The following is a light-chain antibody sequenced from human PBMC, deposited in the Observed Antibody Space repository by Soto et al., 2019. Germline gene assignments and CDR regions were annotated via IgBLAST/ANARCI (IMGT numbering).Light chain of an antibody. CDR1: QSIGNY. V-gene: IGKV1-5*03. CDR2: EAS. Sequence: DIQMTQSPSSLSASVGDRVTITCRASQSIGNYLAWYQQKPGKAPKLLIYEASSLESGVPSRFGGSGSGTEFTLTISSLQPDDFAIYYCQQYNSYSWTFGQGTKVDI. CDR3: QQYNSYSWT. J-gene: IGKJ1*01.